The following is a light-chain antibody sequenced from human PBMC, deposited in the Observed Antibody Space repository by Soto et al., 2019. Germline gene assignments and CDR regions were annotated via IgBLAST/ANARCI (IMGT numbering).Light chain of an antibody. J-gene: IGKJ4*01. Sequence: ATQMTQSPPSLSASVGDRITITCRASQDIRNDLGWYPQKPGEAPKLLMYAASRLQSGVPSRFSGSGSGTDFTLTISTLQPEDFATYYRLQDYNYPLTFGGGTKVEIK. CDR2: AAS. CDR1: QDIRND. V-gene: IGKV1-6*01. CDR3: LQDYNYPLT.